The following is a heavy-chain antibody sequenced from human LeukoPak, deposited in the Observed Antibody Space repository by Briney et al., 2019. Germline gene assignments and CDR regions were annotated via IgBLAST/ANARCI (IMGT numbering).Heavy chain of an antibody. CDR3: AKDQLYYYGMDV. J-gene: IGHJ6*02. Sequence: PGGSLRLSCAASGFTVSSNYMSWVRQAPGKGLEWVSVIYSGGSTYYADSVKGRFTISRDNSKNTLYLQMNSLRAEDTAVYYCAKDQLYYYGMDVWGQGTTVTVSS. CDR1: GFTVSSNY. V-gene: IGHV3-53*01. D-gene: IGHD2-2*01. CDR2: IYSGGST.